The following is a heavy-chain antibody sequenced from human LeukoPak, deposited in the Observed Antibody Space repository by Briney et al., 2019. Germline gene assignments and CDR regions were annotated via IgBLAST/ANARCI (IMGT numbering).Heavy chain of an antibody. CDR1: GFTFTRYY. J-gene: IGHJ4*02. CDR3: AREPRGATFDY. V-gene: IGHV1-46*01. D-gene: IGHD1-26*01. Sequence: ASVKVSCKASGFTFTRYYMHWVRQAPGQGLEWMGIINPSGDSISNAQKFQGRVTMTRDTSISTAYMELSRLRSDDTAVYYCAREPRGATFDYWGQGTLVTVSS. CDR2: INPSGDSI.